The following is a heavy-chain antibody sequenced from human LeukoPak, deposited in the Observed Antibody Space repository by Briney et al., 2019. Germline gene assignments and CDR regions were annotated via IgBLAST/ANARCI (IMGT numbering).Heavy chain of an antibody. CDR2: MNPNSGNT. Sequence: GASVKASCKASGYTFTSYDINWVRQATGQGLEWMGWMNPNSGNTGYAQKFQGRVTITRNTSISTAYLELSSLRAEDTAVYYCARGGSWIQLWLAFDIWGQGTMVTVSS. CDR3: ARGGSWIQLWLAFDI. V-gene: IGHV1-8*03. CDR1: GYTFTSYD. D-gene: IGHD5-18*01. J-gene: IGHJ3*02.